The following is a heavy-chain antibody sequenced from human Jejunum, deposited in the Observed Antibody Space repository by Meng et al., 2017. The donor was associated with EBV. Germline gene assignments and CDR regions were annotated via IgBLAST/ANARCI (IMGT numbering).Heavy chain of an antibody. CDR2: IYYSGNT. J-gene: IGHJ4*02. D-gene: IGHD3-22*01. CDR1: GGTVSTASYY. CDR3: ARVVDYYERSGYPDF. Sequence: QVQLQEAGPRLLDPSETLSLLCTVSGGTVSTASYYWSWIRQSPGKVLEWIGYIYYSGNTNYNPSLKSRATITVDTSKNQFSLKLSSVTAADTAVYYCARVVDYYERSGYPDFWGQGTLVTVSS. V-gene: IGHV4-61*01.